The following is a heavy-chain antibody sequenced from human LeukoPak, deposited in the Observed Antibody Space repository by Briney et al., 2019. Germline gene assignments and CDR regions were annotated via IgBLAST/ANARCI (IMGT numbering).Heavy chain of an antibody. CDR2: ISYSGNT. V-gene: IGHV4-59*01. J-gene: IGHJ6*03. CDR3: ARVEEGYGSGRRENYYYYYMDV. CDR1: GGSISSYY. Sequence: PSETLSLTCTVSGGSISSYYWSWIRQPPGKGLEWIGYISYSGNTNYNPSLMSRVTISVDTSKNQFSLKLSSVTAADTAVYYCARVEEGYGSGRRENYYYYYMDVWGKGTTVTISS. D-gene: IGHD3-10*01.